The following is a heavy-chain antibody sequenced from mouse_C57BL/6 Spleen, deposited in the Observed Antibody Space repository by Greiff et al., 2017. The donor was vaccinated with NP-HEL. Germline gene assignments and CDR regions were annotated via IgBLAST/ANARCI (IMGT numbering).Heavy chain of an antibody. CDR1: GYTFTSYW. CDR2: IYPGNSDT. D-gene: IGHD3-3*01. V-gene: IGHV1-5*01. CDR3: ARRGDAFDY. J-gene: IGHJ2*01. Sequence: EVKLQQSGTVLARPGASVKMSCKTSGYTFTSYWMHWVKQRPGQGLEWIGAIYPGNSDTSYNQKFKGKATLTVDKSSSKAYIELRSLTSEDSAVYYCARRGDAFDYWGQGTTLTVSS.